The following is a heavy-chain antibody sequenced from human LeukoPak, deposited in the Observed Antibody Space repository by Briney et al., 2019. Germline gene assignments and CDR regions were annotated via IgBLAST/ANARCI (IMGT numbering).Heavy chain of an antibody. Sequence: ASVKVSCTASGYTFTAYYMHWVRQAPGQGLEWLGWIIPNSGGTNYAQKFQGRVTMTRDTSISTAYMELSRLRSDDTAVYYCARDLFGVVITRFDYWGQGTLVTVSS. V-gene: IGHV1-2*02. J-gene: IGHJ4*02. CDR3: ARDLFGVVITRFDY. D-gene: IGHD3-3*01. CDR2: IIPNSGGT. CDR1: GYTFTAYY.